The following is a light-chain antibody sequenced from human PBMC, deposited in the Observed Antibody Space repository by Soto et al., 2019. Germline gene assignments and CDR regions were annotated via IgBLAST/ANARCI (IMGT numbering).Light chain of an antibody. CDR3: QQSYSIPFP. CDR2: AAS. V-gene: IGKV1-39*01. CDR1: QSISSY. Sequence: DIQMTQSPSSLSASVGDRVTITCRASQSISSYLNWYQQKPGKAPKLLIYAASSLESGVPSRFSGSGSGTDFTLTISSLQYEDFATYYCQQSYSIPFPFGPGTKVDIK. J-gene: IGKJ3*01.